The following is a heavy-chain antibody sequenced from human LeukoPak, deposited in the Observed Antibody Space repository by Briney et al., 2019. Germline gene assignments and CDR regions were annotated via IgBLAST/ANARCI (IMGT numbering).Heavy chain of an antibody. CDR3: AKDRNRELWFGESFDY. Sequence: GGSLRLSCAASGFTFSSYGMHWVRQAPGKGLEWVAFIRYDGSNKYYAGSVKGRFTISRDNSKNTLYLQMNSLRAEDTAVYYCAKDRNRELWFGESFDYWGQGTLVTVSS. V-gene: IGHV3-30*02. D-gene: IGHD3-10*01. CDR2: IRYDGSNK. CDR1: GFTFSSYG. J-gene: IGHJ4*02.